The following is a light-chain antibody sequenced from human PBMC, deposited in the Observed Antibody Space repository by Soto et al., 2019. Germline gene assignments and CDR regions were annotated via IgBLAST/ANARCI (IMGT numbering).Light chain of an antibody. V-gene: IGLV1-44*01. CDR2: SNN. CDR3: AAWDDSLNGYG. J-gene: IGLJ1*01. Sequence: QSLLTQPPSASLTPGQRVTISCSGSSSNIGSNTVNWYQQLPGTAPKLPIYSNNQRPSGVPDRFSGSKSGTSASLAISGLQSEDEADYYCAAWDDSLNGYGFGTGTKVTVL. CDR1: SSNIGSNT.